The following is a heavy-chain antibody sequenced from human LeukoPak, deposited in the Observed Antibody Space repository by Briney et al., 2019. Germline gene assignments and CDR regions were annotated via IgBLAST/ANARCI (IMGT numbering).Heavy chain of an antibody. CDR1: EFTFSTYW. CDR3: AREPYCSSTSCYPWFDP. Sequence: GGSLRLSCAASEFTFSTYWMSWVRQAPGKGLEWVAVISYDGSNKYYADSVKGRFTISRDNSKNTLYLQMNSLRAEDTAVYYCAREPYCSSTSCYPWFDPWGQGTLVTVSS. CDR2: ISYDGSNK. D-gene: IGHD2-2*01. J-gene: IGHJ5*02. V-gene: IGHV3-30-3*01.